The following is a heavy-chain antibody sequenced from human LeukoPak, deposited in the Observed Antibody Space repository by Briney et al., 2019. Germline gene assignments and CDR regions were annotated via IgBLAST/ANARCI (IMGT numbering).Heavy chain of an antibody. CDR3: AREGSSSWYASVNWFDP. Sequence: SETLSLTCAVYGGSFSGYYWSWIRQPPGKGLEWIREINHSGSTNYNPSLKSRLTISVDTSKNQFSLKLSSVTAADTAVYYCAREGSSSWYASVNWFDPWGQGTLVTVSS. V-gene: IGHV4-34*01. CDR1: GGSFSGYY. J-gene: IGHJ5*02. D-gene: IGHD6-13*01. CDR2: INHSGST.